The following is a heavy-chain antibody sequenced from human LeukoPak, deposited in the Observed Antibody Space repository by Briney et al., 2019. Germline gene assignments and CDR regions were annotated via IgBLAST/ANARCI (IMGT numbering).Heavy chain of an antibody. CDR1: GGSISSCY. CDR3: ARGNFDWLLSTYNWFDP. Sequence: SETLSLTCTVSGGSISSCYWSWIRQPPGKGLEWIGYIYYSGSTNYNPSLKSRVTISVDTSKNQFSLKLSSVTAADTAVYYCARGNFDWLLSTYNWFDPWGQGTLVTVSS. J-gene: IGHJ5*02. CDR2: IYYSGST. D-gene: IGHD3-9*01. V-gene: IGHV4-59*01.